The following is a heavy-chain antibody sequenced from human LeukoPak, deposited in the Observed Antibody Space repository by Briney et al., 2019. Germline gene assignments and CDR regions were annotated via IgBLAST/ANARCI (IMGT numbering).Heavy chain of an antibody. CDR3: ASEYCTSSTCRFDS. CDR2: TYNSGST. D-gene: IGHD2-8*01. Sequence: SETLSLTCTVSGGSISSHYWTGIRQPPGKGLEWIGYTYNSGSTNYNPSLKSRVTISLDTSRNQFSLKFTSVTAADTALYYCASEYCTSSTCRFDSWGQGTLVTVSS. V-gene: IGHV4-59*11. CDR1: GGSISSHY. J-gene: IGHJ4*02.